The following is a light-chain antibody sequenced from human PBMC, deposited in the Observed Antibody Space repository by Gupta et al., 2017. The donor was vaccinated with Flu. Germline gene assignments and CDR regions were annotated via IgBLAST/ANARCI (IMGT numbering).Light chain of an antibody. J-gene: IGKJ1*01. CDR2: DAS. CDR1: QSVSSY. V-gene: IGKV3-11*01. CDR3: QQRSNWPPWA. Sequence: EIVLTQSPATLSLSPGERATLSCRASQSVSSYLAWYQQKPGQAPRLLNYDASNRATGLPARFSGSGSGTDFTLTISSLEPEDFAVYYCQQRSNWPPWAFGQGTKVEIK.